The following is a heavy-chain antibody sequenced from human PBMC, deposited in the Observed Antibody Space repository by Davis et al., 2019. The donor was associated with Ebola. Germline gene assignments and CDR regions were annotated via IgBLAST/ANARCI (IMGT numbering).Heavy chain of an antibody. CDR1: GFNFSTYA. V-gene: IGHV3-23*01. Sequence: GGSLRLSCAASGFNFSTYAMNWVRLPSGKGLEWVSAISGSGISTYYRDSVKGRFTISRDNSKNTVDLQMNSLRVEDTAIYYCVKGPGRAVAGTGNWFDPWGQGTLVTVSS. D-gene: IGHD6-19*01. CDR2: ISGSGIST. J-gene: IGHJ5*02. CDR3: VKGPGRAVAGTGNWFDP.